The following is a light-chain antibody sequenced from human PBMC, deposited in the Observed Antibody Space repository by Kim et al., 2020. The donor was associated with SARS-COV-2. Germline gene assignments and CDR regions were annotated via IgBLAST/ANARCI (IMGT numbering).Light chain of an antibody. CDR3: TTHGGFNYV. V-gene: IGLV2-8*01. CDR1: SSDFGGFNY. J-gene: IGLJ1*01. Sequence: PGQSVTISCSGTSSDFGGFNYVSWYQQHPGKAPKLIIYEVIKRPPGVPDRFSGSRSGYTASLTISGLQAEDEADYYCTTHGGFNYVFGTGTKVTVL. CDR2: EVI.